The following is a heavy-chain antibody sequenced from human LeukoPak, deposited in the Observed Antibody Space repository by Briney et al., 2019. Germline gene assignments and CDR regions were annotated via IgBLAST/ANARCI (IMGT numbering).Heavy chain of an antibody. Sequence: PGGSLRLSCAASGFTFSDYYVSWIRQAPGKGLEWVSYISSSGSTIYYADSVKGRSTISRDNAKNSLYLQMNSLRAEDTAVYYCARDPHYDFWSGYYPMDVWGQGTTVTVSS. J-gene: IGHJ6*02. CDR1: GFTFSDYY. D-gene: IGHD3-3*01. CDR2: ISSSGSTI. V-gene: IGHV3-11*01. CDR3: ARDPHYDFWSGYYPMDV.